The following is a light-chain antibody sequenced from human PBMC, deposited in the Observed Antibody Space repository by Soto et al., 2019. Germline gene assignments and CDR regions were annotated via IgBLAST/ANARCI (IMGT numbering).Light chain of an antibody. J-gene: IGLJ2*01. CDR1: SSDVGGYKY. CDR3: CSFTSTNTVL. CDR2: EVT. Sequence: SALTQPASVSGSPGQSITISCTGTSSDVGGYKYVSWYQQHPGKAPKLMIYEVTNRLSGVSTRFSGSKSGNTASLTISGLQAEDEADYYCCSFTSTNTVLFGGGTKVTVL. V-gene: IGLV2-14*01.